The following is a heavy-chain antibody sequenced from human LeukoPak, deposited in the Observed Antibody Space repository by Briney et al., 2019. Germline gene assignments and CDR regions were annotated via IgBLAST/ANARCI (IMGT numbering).Heavy chain of an antibody. D-gene: IGHD6-19*01. V-gene: IGHV3-7*01. Sequence: GGSLRLSCVASGFTFSNHWMGWVRQAPGKGVEWVANMNQDGSEKFYVDSVKGRFTISRDNAKNSLYLQMNSLRVEDTAVYYCTRDSSGWSNYWGQGTPVTASS. CDR1: GFTFSNHW. CDR3: TRDSSGWSNY. CDR2: MNQDGSEK. J-gene: IGHJ4*02.